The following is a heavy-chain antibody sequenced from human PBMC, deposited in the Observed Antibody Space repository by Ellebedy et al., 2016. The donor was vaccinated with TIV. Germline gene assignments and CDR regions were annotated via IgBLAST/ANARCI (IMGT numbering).Heavy chain of an antibody. CDR1: GFSFRSTW. J-gene: IGHJ4*02. CDR3: ARDPEYGALDY. Sequence: GGSLRLXXAASGFSFRSTWMTWVRQAPGKGLEWVANINQDGSVQSHLDSVKGRFTISRDNARNSLYLQMNSLRAEDTAVYYCARDPEYGALDYWGQGTLVTVSS. D-gene: IGHD4-17*01. V-gene: IGHV3-7*01. CDR2: INQDGSVQ.